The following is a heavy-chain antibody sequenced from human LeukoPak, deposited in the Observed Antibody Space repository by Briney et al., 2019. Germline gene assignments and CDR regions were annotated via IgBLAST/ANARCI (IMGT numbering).Heavy chain of an antibody. J-gene: IGHJ4*02. CDR1: GFTLSSYW. D-gene: IGHD1-26*01. CDR3: AREGYSGNYPRH. CDR2: IKEDGSEK. V-gene: IGHV3-7*01. Sequence: GGSLRLSCATSGFTLSSYWMTWVRQAPGKGLEWVANIKEDGSEKYNVDSVKGRFTISRDNAKNSLYLQMNSLRAEDTAIYYCAREGYSGNYPRHWGQGTLVTVSS.